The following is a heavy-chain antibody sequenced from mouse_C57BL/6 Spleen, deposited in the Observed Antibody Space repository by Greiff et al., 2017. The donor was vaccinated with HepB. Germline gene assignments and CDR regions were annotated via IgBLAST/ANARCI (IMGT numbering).Heavy chain of an antibody. J-gene: IGHJ2*01. D-gene: IGHD3-2*02. Sequence: EVQLVESGGGLVKPGGSLKLSCAASGFTFSDYGMHWVRQAPEKGLEWVAYISSGSSTIYYADTVKGRITISRDNAKNTLFLQMTSLRSEDTAMYYCAKSSSGYRYYFDYWGQGTTLTVSS. CDR2: ISSGSSTI. CDR1: GFTFSDYG. V-gene: IGHV5-17*01. CDR3: AKSSSGYRYYFDY.